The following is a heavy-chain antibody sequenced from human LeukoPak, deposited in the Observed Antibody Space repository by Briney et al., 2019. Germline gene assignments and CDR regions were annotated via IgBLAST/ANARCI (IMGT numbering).Heavy chain of an antibody. J-gene: IGHJ2*01. CDR2: ISAYNGDT. CDR1: GFIFTRYG. CDR3: ARIADYSLNWYFDL. V-gene: IGHV1-18*01. Sequence: ASVKVSCKASGFIFTRYGITWVRQAPGQGLEWLGWISAYNGDTKYAQKVQGRVTMTTDTSTSTAYMDLRSLRSDDTAVYYCARIADYSLNWYFDLWGRGTLVTVSS. D-gene: IGHD4-11*01.